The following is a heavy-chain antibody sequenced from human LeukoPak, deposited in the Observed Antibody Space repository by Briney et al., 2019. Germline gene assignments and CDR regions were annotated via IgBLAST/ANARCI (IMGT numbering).Heavy chain of an antibody. V-gene: IGHV1-8*01. Sequence: ALVKVSCKASGYTFTSYDINWVRQATGQGLEWMGWMNPNSGNTGYAQKFQGRVTMTRNTSISTAYMELSSLRSEDTAVYYCARGPKYYYDSSGYYYYYYGMDVWGQGTTVTVSS. D-gene: IGHD3-22*01. J-gene: IGHJ6*02. CDR2: MNPNSGNT. CDR3: ARGPKYYYDSSGYYYYYYGMDV. CDR1: GYTFTSYD.